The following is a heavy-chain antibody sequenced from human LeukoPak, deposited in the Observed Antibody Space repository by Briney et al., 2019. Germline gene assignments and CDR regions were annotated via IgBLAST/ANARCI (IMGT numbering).Heavy chain of an antibody. CDR3: ARNXFLEWLLSHYYYYYMDX. CDR2: ISSSGSTI. J-gene: IGHJ6*03. CDR1: GFTFSDYY. D-gene: IGHD3-3*01. V-gene: IGHV3-11*04. Sequence: GGSLRLSCAASGFTFSDYYMSWIRQAPGKGLEWVSYISSSGSTIYYADSVKGRFTISRDNAKNSLYLQMNSLRAEDTAVYYCARNXFLEWLLSHYYYYYMDXXGKGTTVTV.